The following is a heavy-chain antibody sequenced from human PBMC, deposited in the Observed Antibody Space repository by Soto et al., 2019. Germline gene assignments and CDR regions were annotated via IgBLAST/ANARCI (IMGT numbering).Heavy chain of an antibody. CDR1: GGSISTINYC. V-gene: IGHV4-39*01. CDR2: IYSSGTT. D-gene: IGHD2-21*02. J-gene: IGHJ4*02. CDR3: ATFVVPASQHTHFDF. Sequence: SETLSLTCPVSGGSISTINYCWGWVRQTAGKGLDWIGNIYSSGTTYYNPSLKSRVTTSVDTSKNQFSLKLNSVTTADTSVYYCATFVVPASQHTHFDFWGPGTLVTVSS.